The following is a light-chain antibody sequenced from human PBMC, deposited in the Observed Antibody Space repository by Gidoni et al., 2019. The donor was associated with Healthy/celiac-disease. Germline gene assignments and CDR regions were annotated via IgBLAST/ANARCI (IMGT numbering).Light chain of an antibody. V-gene: IGKV3-11*01. J-gene: IGKJ1*01. CDR2: DAS. CDR3: QQRSNWPSWT. CDR1: QSVSSY. Sequence: EIVLTQSPATLSLSPGERDTLYCRASQSVSSYLAWYQQKPGQAPRLLIYDASNRATGSPARFSGSGSGTDFTLTISSLEPEDFAVYFCQQRSNWPSWTFGQGTKVEIK.